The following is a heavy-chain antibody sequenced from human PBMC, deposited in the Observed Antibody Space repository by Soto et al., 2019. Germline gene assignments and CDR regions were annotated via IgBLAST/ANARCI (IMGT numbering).Heavy chain of an antibody. V-gene: IGHV3-30*03. J-gene: IGHJ4*02. D-gene: IGHD3-10*01. CDR1: GITLRSHC. Sequence: WGSPRLSCAAPGITLRSHCMHRGPPAPGKGLEWVAVISYDGSNKYYADSVKGRFTISRDNAKNTLYLQMNSLRAEDTAVYYCARDRPGSQHYFDYWGPGNMVTVSS. CDR2: ISYDGSNK. CDR3: ARDRPGSQHYFDY.